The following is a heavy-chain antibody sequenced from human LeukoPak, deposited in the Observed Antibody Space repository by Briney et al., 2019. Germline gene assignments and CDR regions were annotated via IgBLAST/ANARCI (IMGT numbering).Heavy chain of an antibody. V-gene: IGHV3-23*01. CDR2: ISGSGGST. J-gene: IGHJ4*02. CDR3: AKDRYDSSGYYD. Sequence: GGSLRPSCAASGFTFSSYSMNWVRQAPGKGLEWVSAISGSGGSTYYADSVKGRFTISRDNSKNTLYLQMNSLRAEDTAVYYCAKDRYDSSGYYDWGQGTLVTVSS. CDR1: GFTFSSYS. D-gene: IGHD3-22*01.